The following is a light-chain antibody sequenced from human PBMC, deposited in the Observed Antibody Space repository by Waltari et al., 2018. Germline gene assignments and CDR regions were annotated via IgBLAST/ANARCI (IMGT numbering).Light chain of an antibody. J-gene: IGLJ2*01. CDR2: GVT. CDR1: SSDVGRYDY. V-gene: IGLV2-8*01. Sequence: QSALTQSPSASGSPGQSVTISCTGTSSDVGRYDYVSWYQHHPGKAPKLLIYGVTKRPSGGPDRFSGSKSGNTASLTISGLQTDDEAHYYCSSYAGTNNLLFGGGTKVTVL. CDR3: SSYAGTNNLL.